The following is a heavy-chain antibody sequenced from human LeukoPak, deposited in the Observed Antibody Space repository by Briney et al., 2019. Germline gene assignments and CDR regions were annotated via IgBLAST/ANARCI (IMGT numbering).Heavy chain of an antibody. J-gene: IGHJ6*03. Sequence: GGSLRLSCAASGFTFNTYWMHWVRQAPGKGLVWVSSISSSSTFIYYADSVKGRFTISRDNAKKSVYLQMNSLRAEDTAVYYCARSARYCTNGVCPTFYYYYMDVWGKGTTVTVSS. CDR1: GFTFNTYW. CDR3: ARSARYCTNGVCPTFYYYYMDV. V-gene: IGHV3-21*01. D-gene: IGHD2-8*01. CDR2: ISSSSTFI.